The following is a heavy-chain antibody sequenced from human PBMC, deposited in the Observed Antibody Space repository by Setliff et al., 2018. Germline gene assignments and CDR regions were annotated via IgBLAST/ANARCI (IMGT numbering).Heavy chain of an antibody. D-gene: IGHD3-3*01. CDR3: ARGYRGYYNFWSGSQGANWFDP. V-gene: IGHV1-69*13. Sequence: EASVKVSCKASGGTFSSYAISWVRQAPGQGLEWMGGIIPILGTANYAQKFQGRVTITADESTSTAYMELSSLRSEDTAVYYCARGYRGYYNFWSGSQGANWFDPWGQGTLVTVS. CDR1: GGTFSSYA. J-gene: IGHJ5*01. CDR2: IIPILGTA.